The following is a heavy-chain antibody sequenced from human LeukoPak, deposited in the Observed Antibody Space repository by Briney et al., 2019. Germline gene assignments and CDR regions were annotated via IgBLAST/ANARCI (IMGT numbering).Heavy chain of an antibody. CDR1: GFTFSSYA. Sequence: LSGGSLRLSCAASGFTFSSYAMHWVRQAPGKGLEWVAVISYDGSNKYYANSVKGRFTISRDNSKNTLYLQMNSLRAEDTAVYYCARDRAWNYFDYWGQGTLVTVSS. CDR2: ISYDGSNK. J-gene: IGHJ4*02. CDR3: ARDRAWNYFDY. D-gene: IGHD3-3*01. V-gene: IGHV3-30-3*01.